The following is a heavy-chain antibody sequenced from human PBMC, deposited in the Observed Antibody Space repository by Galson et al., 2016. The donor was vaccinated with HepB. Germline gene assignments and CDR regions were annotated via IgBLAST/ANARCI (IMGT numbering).Heavy chain of an antibody. CDR3: ARDPSPLIPAGGIDY. Sequence: SLRLSCAASGFSLSTYCMTWIRQAPGMGPEWVANIKPDGRETHHADSVKGRFSISRDNAKNSLYLQMNSLRADDTAVYYCARDPSPLIPAGGIDYWGQGIQVTVSS. V-gene: IGHV3-7*03. J-gene: IGHJ4*02. CDR1: GFSLSTYC. CDR2: IKPDGRET. D-gene: IGHD6-25*01.